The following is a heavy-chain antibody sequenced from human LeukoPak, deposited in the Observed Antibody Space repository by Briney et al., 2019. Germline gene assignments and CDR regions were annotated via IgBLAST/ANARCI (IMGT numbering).Heavy chain of an antibody. J-gene: IGHJ4*02. CDR1: GFTFSNFG. Sequence: GGSLRLSCAASGFTFSNFGMTWVRQAPGKGVEWVSAINGSGGSTYYADSVKGRFTISRDNSKNTLYLQMNSLKAEDTALYYCAREVGSFDYWGQGTLVTVSS. CDR3: AREVGSFDY. V-gene: IGHV3-23*01. D-gene: IGHD1-26*01. CDR2: INGSGGST.